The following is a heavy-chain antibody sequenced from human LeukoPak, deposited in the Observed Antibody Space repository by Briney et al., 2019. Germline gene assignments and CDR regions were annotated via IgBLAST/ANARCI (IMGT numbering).Heavy chain of an antibody. V-gene: IGHV3-48*02. J-gene: IGHJ3*02. CDR2: ISSSSSSI. D-gene: IGHD1-26*01. CDR3: ARGPSGSYIDAFDI. CDR1: GFTFSTYS. Sequence: GRSLRLSCTTSGFTFSTYSMNWVRQAPGKGLEWISYISSSSSSIYYADSVRGRFTISRDNAKNSLYLQMNSLRDEDTAVYYCARGPSGSYIDAFDIWGQGTMVTVSS.